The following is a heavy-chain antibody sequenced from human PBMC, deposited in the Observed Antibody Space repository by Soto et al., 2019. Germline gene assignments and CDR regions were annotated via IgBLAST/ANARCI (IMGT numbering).Heavy chain of an antibody. CDR3: ARHLRARDYYDSSGYPDAFDI. J-gene: IGHJ3*02. V-gene: IGHV4-39*01. CDR2: IYNGGTT. D-gene: IGHD3-22*01. CDR1: GGSISSGGYY. Sequence: SETLSLTCTVSGGSISSGGYYWSWIRQSPGKGLEWLGHIYNGGTTYSSPSLKGRLTISADTSKTQFSLKLSSVTVADTAVYYCARHLRARDYYDSSGYPDAFDIWGQGTMLTVSS.